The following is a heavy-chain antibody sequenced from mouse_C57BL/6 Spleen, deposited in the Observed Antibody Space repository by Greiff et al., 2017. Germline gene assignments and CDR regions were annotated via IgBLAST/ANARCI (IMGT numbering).Heavy chain of an antibody. Sequence: QVQLQQPGAELVKPGASVKMSCKASGYTFTSYWITWVKQRPGQGLEWIGDIYPGSGSTNYNEKFKSKATLTVDTSSSTAYMQLSSLTSEDSAVYYCARVTTVVAPFDYWGQGTTLTVS. V-gene: IGHV1-55*01. CDR2: IYPGSGST. D-gene: IGHD1-1*01. J-gene: IGHJ2*01. CDR1: GYTFTSYW. CDR3: ARVTTVVAPFDY.